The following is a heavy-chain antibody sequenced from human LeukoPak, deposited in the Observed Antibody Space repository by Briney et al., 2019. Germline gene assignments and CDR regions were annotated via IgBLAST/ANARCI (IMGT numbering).Heavy chain of an antibody. CDR1: GGSVSSSSYF. V-gene: IGHV4-39*01. CDR3: ARRRGYSYGGGFDY. D-gene: IGHD5-18*01. J-gene: IGHJ4*02. CDR2: IYYSGYT. Sequence: PSETLSLTCTVSGGSVSSSSYFWGWIRQPPGEGLEWIGNIYYSGYTYYNPSLKSRVTISVDTSNNQFSLRLSSVTAADTAVYYCARRRGYSYGGGFDYWGQGTLVTVSS.